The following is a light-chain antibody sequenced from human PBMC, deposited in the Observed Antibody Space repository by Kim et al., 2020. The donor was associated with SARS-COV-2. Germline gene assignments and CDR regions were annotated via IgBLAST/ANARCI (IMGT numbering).Light chain of an antibody. V-gene: IGLV1-40*01. J-gene: IGLJ3*02. CDR3: QSYDSSLSGWV. Sequence: QRVNSSCTGSSSNIGAGYDVHWYQQLPGPAPKLLIYGNSNRPSGVPDRFSGSKSGTSASLAITGLQAEDEADYYCQSYDSSLSGWVFGGGTQLTVL. CDR2: GNS. CDR1: SSNIGAGYD.